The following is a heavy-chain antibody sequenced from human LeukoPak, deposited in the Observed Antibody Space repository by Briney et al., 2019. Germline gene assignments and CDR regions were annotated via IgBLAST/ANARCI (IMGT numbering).Heavy chain of an antibody. CDR2: ISYDGSNK. CDR3: ARPASDRKYYFDY. J-gene: IGHJ4*02. CDR1: GFTFSSYA. D-gene: IGHD1-14*01. V-gene: IGHV3-30-3*01. Sequence: GGSLRLSCAASGFTFSSYAMHWVRQAPGKGLEWVAVISYDGSNKYYADSVKGRFTISRDNSKNTLYLQMNSLRAEDTAEYYCARPASDRKYYFDYWGQGTLVTVSS.